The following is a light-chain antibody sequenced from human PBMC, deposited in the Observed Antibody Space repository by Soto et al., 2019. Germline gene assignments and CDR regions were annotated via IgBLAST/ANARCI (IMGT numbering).Light chain of an antibody. Sequence: DIQMTQSPSSLSASVGDRVTITCRASHGNSNYLAWYQQIPGKVPKLLITAASTLQSGNRFRFSGSGSGTDFTLTIHSLQPVDVATYYCQNYTYVPAFGGGTKVDIK. J-gene: IGKJ4*01. V-gene: IGKV1-27*01. CDR2: AAS. CDR3: QNYTYVPA. CDR1: HGNSNY.